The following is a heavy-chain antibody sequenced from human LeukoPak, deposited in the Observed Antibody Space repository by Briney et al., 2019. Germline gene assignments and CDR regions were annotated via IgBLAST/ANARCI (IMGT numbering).Heavy chain of an antibody. J-gene: IGHJ4*02. V-gene: IGHV3-23*01. CDR1: GFTFSNYA. CDR2: IGGSASGSDT. CDR3: AQDRVPGTSPKLDY. D-gene: IGHD1-7*01. Sequence: GGSLRLSCAASGFTFSNYAMSWVRQAPGRGLEWVSTIGGSASGSDTYYANSVRGRFIISRDNSKNTLSLQMNSLRAEDTAVYYCAQDRVPGTSPKLDYWGQGTLVSVSS.